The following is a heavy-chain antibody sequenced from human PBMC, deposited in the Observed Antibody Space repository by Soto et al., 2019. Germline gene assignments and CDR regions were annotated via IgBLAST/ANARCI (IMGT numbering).Heavy chain of an antibody. CDR2: TRNKANSYTA. J-gene: IGHJ4*02. V-gene: IGHV3-72*01. Sequence: EVQLVESGGGLVQPGGSLILSCAASGFTFNDHYMDWVRQAPGKGLEWVGRTRNKANSYTAEYAASVKGRFTVSRDDSKNSLYLQMNSLKTEDTAVYYCARSSGSYRYFDYWGQGTLVTVSS. CDR3: ARSSGSYRYFDY. D-gene: IGHD1-26*01. CDR1: GFTFNDHY.